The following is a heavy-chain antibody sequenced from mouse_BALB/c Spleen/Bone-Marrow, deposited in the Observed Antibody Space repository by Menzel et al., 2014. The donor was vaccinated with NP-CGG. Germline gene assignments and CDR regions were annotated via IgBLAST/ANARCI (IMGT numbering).Heavy chain of an antibody. CDR3: ARGTNY. V-gene: IGHV1-87*01. CDR1: GYTFTNYW. CDR2: IYPGDGDT. D-gene: IGHD3-3*01. J-gene: IGHJ2*01. Sequence: QVQLQQSGAELARPGASVKLSCKASGYTFTNYWMQWVKQRPGQGLEWIGAIYPGDGDTRYTQRFKDKATLTAGNSSTTAYMQLSNLASDDSAVYYCARGTNYWGQGTTLTVSS.